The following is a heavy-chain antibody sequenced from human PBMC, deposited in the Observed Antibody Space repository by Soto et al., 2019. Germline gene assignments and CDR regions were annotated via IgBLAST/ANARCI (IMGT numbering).Heavy chain of an antibody. Sequence: GGSLRLSCAASGFTFSSYGMHWVRQAPGKGLEWVAVISYDGSNKYYADSVKGRFTISRDNSKNTLYLQMNSLRAEDTAVYYCAKDRYYYDSSGFPYFDYWGQGTLVTVSS. CDR3: AKDRYYYDSSGFPYFDY. J-gene: IGHJ4*02. CDR1: GFTFSSYG. CDR2: ISYDGSNK. D-gene: IGHD3-22*01. V-gene: IGHV3-30*18.